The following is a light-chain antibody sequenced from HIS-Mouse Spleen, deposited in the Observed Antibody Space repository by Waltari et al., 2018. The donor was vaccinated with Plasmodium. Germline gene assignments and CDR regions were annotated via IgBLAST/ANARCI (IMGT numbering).Light chain of an antibody. CDR3: QQYYSYPLT. CDR2: AAS. J-gene: IGKJ4*01. CDR1: PGISSY. Sequence: AIRMTQSPSSFSASTRDRVNIPCRARPGISSYLAWSQQKPGKDPKLLIYAASTLQSGVPSRFSGSGSGTDFTLTISCLQSEDFATYYCQQYYSYPLTFGGGTKVEIK. V-gene: IGKV1-8*01.